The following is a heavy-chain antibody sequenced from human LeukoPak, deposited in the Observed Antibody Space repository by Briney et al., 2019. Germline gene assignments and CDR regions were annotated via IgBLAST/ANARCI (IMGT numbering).Heavy chain of an antibody. D-gene: IGHD3-3*02. J-gene: IGHJ4*02. CDR1: GFTFSSYG. CDR3: ARIGSAAFTDS. V-gene: IGHV3-33*01. CDR2: IWYDGSNK. Sequence: PGGSLRLSCAASGFTFSSYGMHWVRQAPGKGLEWVAVIWYDGSNKYYADSVKGRFTISRDNSKNTLYLQMNSLRAEDTAVYYCARIGSAAFTDSWGQGTLVTVSS.